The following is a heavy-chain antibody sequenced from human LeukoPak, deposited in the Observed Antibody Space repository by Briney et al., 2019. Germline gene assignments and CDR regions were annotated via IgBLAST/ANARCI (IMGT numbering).Heavy chain of an antibody. J-gene: IGHJ3*02. CDR2: IFYSGST. Sequence: SETLSLTCTVSGGSINNYYWSWIRQPPGKALEWIGNIFYSGSTYYSPSLKSRVTISLDTSRNQFSLKLNSVTAADTAVYYCAKSNGYGLIDIWGQGTMVTVSS. V-gene: IGHV4-59*12. CDR1: GGSINNYY. D-gene: IGHD3-22*01. CDR3: AKSNGYGLIDI.